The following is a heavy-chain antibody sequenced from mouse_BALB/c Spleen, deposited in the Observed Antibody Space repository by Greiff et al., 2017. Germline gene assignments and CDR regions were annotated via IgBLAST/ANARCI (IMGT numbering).Heavy chain of an antibody. CDR3: ARIYDGYYYAMDY. CDR2: ISSGSSTI. J-gene: IGHJ4*01. CDR1: GFTFSSFG. V-gene: IGHV5-17*02. Sequence: EVMLVESGGGLVQPGGSRKLSCAASGFTFSSFGMHWVRQAPEKGLEWVAYISSGSSTIYYADTVKGRFTISRDNPKNTLFLQMTSLRSEDTAMYYCARIYDGYYYAMDYWGQGTSVTVSS. D-gene: IGHD2-3*01.